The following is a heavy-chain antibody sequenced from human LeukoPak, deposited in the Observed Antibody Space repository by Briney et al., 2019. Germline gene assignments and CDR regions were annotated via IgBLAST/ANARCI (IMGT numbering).Heavy chain of an antibody. CDR1: GNYW. CDR3: ARKTGVTGEAFDY. V-gene: IGHV3-74*01. Sequence: PGGSLRLSCAASGNYWMHWVRQAPGKGLVWVSHINSDGSWTSYADSVKGRFTISRDNAKNSVYLQMNSLRTEDTAVYYCARKTGVTGEAFDYWGQGTLVTVSS. D-gene: IGHD7-27*01. J-gene: IGHJ4*02. CDR2: INSDGSWT.